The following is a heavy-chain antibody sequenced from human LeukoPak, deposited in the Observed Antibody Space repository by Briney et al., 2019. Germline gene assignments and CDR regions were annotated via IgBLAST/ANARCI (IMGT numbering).Heavy chain of an antibody. CDR2: IYTDGRT. J-gene: IGHJ4*02. Sequence: GGSLRLSCAASGFTVTSNYMSWVRQTPGQGRLEWVSVIYTDGRTFYTGSVTGRFTISRDNSKNTLYLQMNSLGAEDTAVYYCARGQIYGTGSYFFDHWGQGTLVTVSS. CDR3: ARGQIYGTGSYFFDH. V-gene: IGHV3-66*01. CDR1: GFTVTSNY. D-gene: IGHD3-10*01.